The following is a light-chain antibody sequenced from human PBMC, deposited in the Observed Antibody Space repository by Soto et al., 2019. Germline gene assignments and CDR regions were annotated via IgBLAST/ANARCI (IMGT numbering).Light chain of an antibody. CDR3: AAWDGSLNVVL. J-gene: IGLJ2*01. CDR1: SSNIGSNT. CDR2: STN. V-gene: IGLV1-44*01. Sequence: QSALTQPPSASGTPGQRVTISCSGSSSNIGSNTVNWYQQLPGSAPKPLMYSTNQRPSGVPDRFSGSKSGTSASLAISGLQSEDEADYYCAAWDGSLNVVLFGGGTKLTVL.